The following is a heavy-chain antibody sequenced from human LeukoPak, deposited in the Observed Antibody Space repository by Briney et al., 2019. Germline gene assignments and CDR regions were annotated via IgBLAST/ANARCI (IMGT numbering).Heavy chain of an antibody. D-gene: IGHD6-19*01. CDR3: ARDGESSGWCGDDAFDI. J-gene: IGHJ3*02. Sequence: GRSRRLSCAASGFTFSIYSMNWVRQAPGKGLEWVSYISSSSSTIYYADSVKGRFTISRDTAKNSLYLQMNSLRAEDTGVYYCARDGESSGWCGDDAFDIWGQGKMVTVSS. CDR2: ISSSSSTI. V-gene: IGHV3-48*01. CDR1: GFTFSIYS.